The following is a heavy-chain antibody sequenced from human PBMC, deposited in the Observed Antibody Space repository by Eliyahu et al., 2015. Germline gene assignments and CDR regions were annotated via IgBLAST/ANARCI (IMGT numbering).Heavy chain of an antibody. D-gene: IGHD1-26*01. CDR3: ARDLGIAGDAFDI. CDR2: VYHSGNI. V-gene: IGHV4-59*01. CDR1: GDSLXDYY. J-gene: IGHJ3*02. Sequence: QVQLQESGPGLVKPSETLSXTCTVXGDSLXDYYXSWXRQAPGKGLEWIGFVYHSGNINYXPSLKSRVTISIDTSKNQLSLRLTSMTTADTAVYYCARDLGIAGDAFDIWGQGTMVTVSS.